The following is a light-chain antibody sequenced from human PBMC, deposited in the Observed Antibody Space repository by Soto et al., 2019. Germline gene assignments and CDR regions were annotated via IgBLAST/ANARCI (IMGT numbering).Light chain of an antibody. CDR2: DAS. CDR3: QQYDCYSPLT. CDR1: QSISKS. J-gene: IGKJ4*01. Sequence: DIQMTQSPSTLSASVGDRVSMACRASQSISKSLAWYQQKPGTAPKLLIHDASNLESGVPSRFSGSGSRTACSLAIRSPLPDDFATYYCQQYDCYSPLTSGRGTKVEIK. V-gene: IGKV1-5*01.